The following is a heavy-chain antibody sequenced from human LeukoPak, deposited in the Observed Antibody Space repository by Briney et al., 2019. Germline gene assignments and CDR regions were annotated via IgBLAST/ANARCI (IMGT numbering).Heavy chain of an antibody. CDR1: GFTFSSYA. V-gene: IGHV3-30*04. CDR2: ISYDESNK. CDR3: ASGQLRYLGWLFRFAY. Sequence: GGSLRLSCAASGFTFSSYAMHWVRQAPGKGVAGVAVISYDESNKYYADSVKGRFTISSDNSKKTLYLQMNSLRDEDTAVYYCASGQLRYLGWLFRFAYWGEGNLVTVSS. D-gene: IGHD3-9*01. J-gene: IGHJ4*02.